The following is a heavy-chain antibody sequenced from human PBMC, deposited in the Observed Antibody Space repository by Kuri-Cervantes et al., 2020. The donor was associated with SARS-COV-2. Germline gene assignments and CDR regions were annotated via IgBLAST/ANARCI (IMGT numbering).Heavy chain of an antibody. V-gene: IGHV4-34*01. CDR2: INHSGST. Sequence: SETLSLTCAVYGGSFSGYYWSWIRQPPGKGLEWIGEINHSGSTNYNPSLKSRVTISVDTSKNQSSLKLSSVTAADTAVYYCARAQWSSGYSNIDYWGQGTLVTVSS. J-gene: IGHJ4*02. CDR1: GGSFSGYY. CDR3: ARAQWSSGYSNIDY. D-gene: IGHD3-22*01.